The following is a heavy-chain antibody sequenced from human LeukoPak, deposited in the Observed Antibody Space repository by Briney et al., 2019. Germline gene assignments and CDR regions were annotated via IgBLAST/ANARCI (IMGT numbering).Heavy chain of an antibody. CDR3: ARAGYCSGGSCYSLYYYYYGMDV. CDR1: GFTFSSYA. V-gene: IGHV3-30*04. Sequence: GGSLRLSCAASGFTFSSYAMHWVRQAPGKGLEWVAVISYDGSNKYYADSVKGRFTISRDNSKNTLYLQMNSLRAEDTAVYYCARAGYCSGGSCYSLYYYYYGMDVWGKGTTVTVSS. J-gene: IGHJ6*04. CDR2: ISYDGSNK. D-gene: IGHD2-15*01.